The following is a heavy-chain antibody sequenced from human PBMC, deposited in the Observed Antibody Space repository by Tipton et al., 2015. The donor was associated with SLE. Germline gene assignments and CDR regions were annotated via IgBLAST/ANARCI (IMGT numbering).Heavy chain of an antibody. CDR2: IFYTGST. V-gene: IGHV4-59*08. CDR3: ARGYSGSYLGLAEYFQH. J-gene: IGHJ1*01. CDR1: GASINTYY. D-gene: IGHD1-26*01. Sequence: TLSLTCTVSGASINTYYWTWIRQPPGKGLEWIGSIFYTGSTNYNPSLKSRATMSVDRAENQFHLKLRSVTAADTAVYYCARGYSGSYLGLAEYFQHWGQGTLVTVSS.